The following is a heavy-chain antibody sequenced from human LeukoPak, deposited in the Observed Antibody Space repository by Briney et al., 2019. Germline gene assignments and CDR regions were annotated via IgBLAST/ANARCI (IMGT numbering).Heavy chain of an antibody. J-gene: IGHJ4*02. D-gene: IGHD6-19*01. CDR1: GFTFSSYA. Sequence: GGSVRLSCAASGFTFSSYAMIGLREAPGRGLEWVSAISGSGGSTYYADSVKGRFTISRDNSKNTLYLQMTSLRAEDTAVYYCAKEQWLDYPDYWGQGTLVTVSS. V-gene: IGHV3-23*01. CDR2: ISGSGGST. CDR3: AKEQWLDYPDY.